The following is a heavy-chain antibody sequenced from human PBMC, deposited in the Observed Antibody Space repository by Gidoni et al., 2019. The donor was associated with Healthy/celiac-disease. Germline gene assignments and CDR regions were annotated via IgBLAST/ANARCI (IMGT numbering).Heavy chain of an antibody. CDR1: AGSLRRSSSY. V-gene: IGHV4-39*01. CDR2: IYYSGST. J-gene: IGHJ3*02. CDR3: ARAKGQYRYSGSYYYDAFDI. D-gene: IGHD1-26*01. Sequence: QLQLQESGPGLVKPSETLSLTCTVSAGSLRRSSSYLGWIRQPPGKGLAWIGSIYYSGSTYYNPALKSRVTISVDTSKNQFSLKLSSVTAADTAVYYCARAKGQYRYSGSYYYDAFDIWGQGTMVTVSS.